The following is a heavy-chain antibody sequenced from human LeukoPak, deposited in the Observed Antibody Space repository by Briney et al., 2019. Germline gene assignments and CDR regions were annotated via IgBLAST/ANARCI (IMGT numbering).Heavy chain of an antibody. CDR2: INPNSGGT. CDR3: ARGRSVVPTSYYYYGMDV. Sequence: VASVKVSCKASGYTFTGYYMHWVRQAPGQGFEWMGWINPNSGGTNYAQKFQGWVTMTRDTSISTAYMELSRLRSDDTAVYYCARGRSVVPTSYYYYGMDVWGQGTTVTVSS. V-gene: IGHV1-2*04. J-gene: IGHJ6*02. CDR1: GYTFTGYY. D-gene: IGHD4-23*01.